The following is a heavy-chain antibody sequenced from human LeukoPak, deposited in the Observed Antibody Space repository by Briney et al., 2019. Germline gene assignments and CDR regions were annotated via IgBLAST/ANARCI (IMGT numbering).Heavy chain of an antibody. CDR2: ISYDGNNN. D-gene: IGHD3-3*01. Sequence: GRSLRLSCAASGFPFSGYAMHWVRQAPGKGLEWVAIISYDGNNNYYADSVKGRFSISRDNSKDTLYLQMNSLRAEDTAVYYCARGGLRFLGVGVTNYWGQGTLVTVSS. V-gene: IGHV3-30*04. CDR1: GFPFSGYA. J-gene: IGHJ4*02. CDR3: ARGGLRFLGVGVTNY.